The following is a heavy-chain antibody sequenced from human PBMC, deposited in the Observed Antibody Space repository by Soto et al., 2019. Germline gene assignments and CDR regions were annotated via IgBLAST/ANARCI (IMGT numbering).Heavy chain of an antibody. D-gene: IGHD2-2*01. Sequence: QVQLVESGGGVVQPGRSLRLSCATSGFTFSGYGMHWVRQAPGKGLERGSFIWYDGSNTYYADSVKGRFTISRDNSKHTMYLQMDSLRAEDTAVYYCARQDCSTTNCYGRQDYFGLDVWGQGTTVTVSS. CDR2: IWYDGSNT. CDR1: GFTFSGYG. CDR3: ARQDCSTTNCYGRQDYFGLDV. V-gene: IGHV3-33*01. J-gene: IGHJ6*02.